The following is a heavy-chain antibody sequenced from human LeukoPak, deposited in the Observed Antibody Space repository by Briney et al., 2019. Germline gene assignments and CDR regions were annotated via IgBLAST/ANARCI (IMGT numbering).Heavy chain of an antibody. CDR3: AKDLAVAARPWDY. J-gene: IGHJ4*02. V-gene: IGHV3-30*04. CDR1: GFTFSSYA. D-gene: IGHD6-19*01. CDR2: ISYDGSNK. Sequence: GGSLRLSCAASGFTFSSYAMHWVRQAPGKGLEWVAVISYDGSNKYYADSVKGRFTISRDNSKNTLYLQMNSLRAEDTAVYYCAKDLAVAARPWDYWGQGTLVTVSS.